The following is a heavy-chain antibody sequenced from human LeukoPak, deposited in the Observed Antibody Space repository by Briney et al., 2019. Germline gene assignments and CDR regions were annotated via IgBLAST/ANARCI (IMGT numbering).Heavy chain of an antibody. J-gene: IGHJ4*02. D-gene: IGHD6-19*01. CDR1: GFTFSSYS. V-gene: IGHV3-7*02. CDR2: IKQDGSEE. CDR3: ARVGGWYWADF. Sequence: AGGSLRLSCAASGFTFSSYSMTWVRQAPGKGLEWAGNIKQDGSEEYYVGSVKGRFTISRDNAKNSLYLQMNSLRAEDTAVYYCARVGGWYWADFWGQGTLVTVSS.